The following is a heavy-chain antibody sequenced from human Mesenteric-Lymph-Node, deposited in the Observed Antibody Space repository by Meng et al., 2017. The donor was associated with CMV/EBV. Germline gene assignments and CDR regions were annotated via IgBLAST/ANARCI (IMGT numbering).Heavy chain of an antibody. CDR3: ARDSESRSYYDFWSGPRGNNYYYYYGMDV. Sequence: GESLKISCAASGFTFSSYEMNWVRQAPGKGLEWVSYISSSGSTIYYADSVKGRFTISRVNAKNSLYLQMNSLRAEDTAVYYCARDSESRSYYDFWSGPRGNNYYYYYGMDVWGQGTTVTVSS. D-gene: IGHD3-3*01. J-gene: IGHJ6*02. CDR1: GFTFSSYE. CDR2: ISSSGSTI. V-gene: IGHV3-48*03.